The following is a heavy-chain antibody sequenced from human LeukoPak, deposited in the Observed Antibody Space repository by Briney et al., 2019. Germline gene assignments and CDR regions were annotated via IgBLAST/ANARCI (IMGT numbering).Heavy chain of an antibody. J-gene: IGHJ4*02. V-gene: IGHV1-18*01. CDR1: GYTFTSYG. D-gene: IGHD3-3*01. CDR3: ARSAPYYDFWSGPDY. CDR2: ISACNGNT. Sequence: ASVKVSCKASGYTFTSYGISWVRQAPGQGLEWMGWISACNGNTNCAQKLQGRVTMTTDTSTSTAYMELRSLRSDDTAVYYCARSAPYYDFWSGPDYWGQGTLVTVSS.